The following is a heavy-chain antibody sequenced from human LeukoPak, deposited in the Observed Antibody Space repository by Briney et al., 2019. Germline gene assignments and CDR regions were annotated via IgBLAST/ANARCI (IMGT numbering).Heavy chain of an antibody. CDR1: GGSVSSLC. CDR3: ARSYGGYVLDE. D-gene: IGHD5-12*01. V-gene: IGHV4-59*02. CDR2: AYSTGGA. Sequence: SETLSLTCIVSGGSVSSLCWHRIRQSPEKGLEWIGYAYSTGGAKYNPSLKNRVTMSFDTPKNHFSLKLTSVTAADTAVYFWARSYGGYVLDEWGQGTLVVVSS. J-gene: IGHJ4*02.